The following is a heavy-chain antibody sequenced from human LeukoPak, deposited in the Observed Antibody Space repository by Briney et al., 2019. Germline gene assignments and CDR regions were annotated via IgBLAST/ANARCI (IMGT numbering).Heavy chain of an antibody. J-gene: IGHJ4*02. Sequence: SQTLSLTCAISGDSVSSNSAAWNWIRQSPSRGLEWLGRTYYRSKWYTYYAVSVKSRITINPATSKNQFSLQLYSVTPDDTAVYSCARGYSGYLVNWGQGTLVTVSS. V-gene: IGHV6-1*01. D-gene: IGHD5-12*01. CDR2: TYYRSKWYT. CDR3: ARGYSGYLVN. CDR1: GDSVSSNSAA.